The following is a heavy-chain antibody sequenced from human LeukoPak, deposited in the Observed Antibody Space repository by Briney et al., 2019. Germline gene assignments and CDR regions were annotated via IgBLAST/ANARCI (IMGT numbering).Heavy chain of an antibody. CDR2: ISSSSSNI. CDR3: ARVGRSGWTVDY. J-gene: IGHJ4*02. CDR1: GYDFSTYS. V-gene: IGHV3-48*04. D-gene: IGHD6-19*01. Sequence: GGSLRLSCAASGYDFSTYSINWVRQAPGQGLEWVSYISSSSSNIYHAHSLKGRFTISTDNATNSLQLQMNSRRAEDTAVYYCARVGRSGWTVDYWGQGTVVTVSS.